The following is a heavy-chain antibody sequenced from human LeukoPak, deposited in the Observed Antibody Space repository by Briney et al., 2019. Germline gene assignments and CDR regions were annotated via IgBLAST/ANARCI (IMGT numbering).Heavy chain of an antibody. CDR2: ISGSGGST. Sequence: GASLRLSCAASGFTFSSYSMSWVRQAPGKGLEWVSVISGSGGSTYYADSVRGRFTISRDNSKNTLYLQINSLRAEDTVVYYYAKGGHSSSWYGPDYWGQGTLVTVSS. CDR3: AKGGHSSSWYGPDY. CDR1: GFTFSSYS. J-gene: IGHJ4*02. D-gene: IGHD6-13*01. V-gene: IGHV3-23*01.